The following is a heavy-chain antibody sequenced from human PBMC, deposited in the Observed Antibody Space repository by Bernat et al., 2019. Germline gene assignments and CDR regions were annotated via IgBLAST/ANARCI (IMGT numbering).Heavy chain of an antibody. J-gene: IGHJ4*02. D-gene: IGHD6-6*01. Sequence: VQLVESGGGVVQPGRSLRLSCAASGFTFSSYSMNWVRQAPGKGLEWVSSISSSSSYIYYADSVKGRFTISRDNAKNSLYVQMNSLRAEDTAVYYCASDPSSSSTPYYFDYWGQGTLVTVSS. V-gene: IGHV3-21*01. CDR2: ISSSSSYI. CDR3: ASDPSSSSTPYYFDY. CDR1: GFTFSSYS.